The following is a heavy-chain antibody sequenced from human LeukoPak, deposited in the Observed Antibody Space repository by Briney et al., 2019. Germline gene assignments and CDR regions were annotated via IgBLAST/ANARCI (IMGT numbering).Heavy chain of an antibody. CDR1: GFTVSSNY. V-gene: IGHV3-53*01. CDR3: AKEAWFGELALDR. D-gene: IGHD3-10*01. CDR2: IYSGGST. J-gene: IGHJ5*02. Sequence: GGSLRLSCAASGFTVSSNYMSWVRQAPGKGLEWVSVIYSGGSTYYADSVKGRFTISRDNSKNTLYLQMDRLRAEDTAVYYCAKEAWFGELALDRWGQGTLVTVSS.